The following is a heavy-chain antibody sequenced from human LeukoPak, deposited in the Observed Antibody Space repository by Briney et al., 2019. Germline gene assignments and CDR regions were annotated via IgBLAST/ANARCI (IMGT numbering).Heavy chain of an antibody. Sequence: PSETLSLTCTVSGGSISSGGYYWSWIRQHPRKGLEWIGYTYYSGSTYYNPSLKSRVTISVDTSKNQFSLKLSSVTAADTAVYYCAREGGRDCSSTSCANYYYYGMDVWGQGTTVTVSS. CDR2: TYYSGST. J-gene: IGHJ6*02. D-gene: IGHD2-2*01. CDR1: GGSISSGGYY. V-gene: IGHV4-31*03. CDR3: AREGGRDCSSTSCANYYYYGMDV.